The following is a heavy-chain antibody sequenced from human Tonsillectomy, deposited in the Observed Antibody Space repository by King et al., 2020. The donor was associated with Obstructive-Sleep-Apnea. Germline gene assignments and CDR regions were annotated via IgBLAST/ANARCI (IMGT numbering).Heavy chain of an antibody. Sequence: VQLQESGPGLVKPSETLSLTCTVSGGSINSYYWSWIRQTPGKGLEWIGYISHSGSTNYNPSLKSRVTISVDTSKNQFSLKLSSVTAADTAVYYCARDRVGRDGYNRFDYWGQGTLVTVSS. CDR1: GGSINSYY. J-gene: IGHJ4*02. CDR3: ARDRVGRDGYNRFDY. CDR2: ISHSGST. V-gene: IGHV4-59*01. D-gene: IGHD5-24*01.